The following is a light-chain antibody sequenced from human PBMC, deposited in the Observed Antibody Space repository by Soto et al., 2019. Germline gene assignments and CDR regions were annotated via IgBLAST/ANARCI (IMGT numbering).Light chain of an antibody. CDR2: DVS. CDR3: CSYAGSYIWV. Sequence: QSALTQPRSVSGSPGQSDTIACTGTSSDVGGYKYVSWYQQHPGKVPKLIIYDVSQRPSGVPDRFSGSKSGNTASLTISGLQAEDEADYYCCSYAGSYIWVFGGGTKLTVL. V-gene: IGLV2-11*01. J-gene: IGLJ3*02. CDR1: SSDVGGYKY.